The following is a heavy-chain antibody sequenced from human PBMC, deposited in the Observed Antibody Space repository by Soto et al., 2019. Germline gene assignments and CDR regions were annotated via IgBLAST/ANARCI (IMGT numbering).Heavy chain of an antibody. Sequence: PGGSQRLFCEASGFTFSAYSMNWIRQAPGKGLEWISYITGSSATIYYADSVKGRFTISRDNAKNSLYLQMNSLRDEDTAIYFCARDNGMAGSFHPWGHGTLVTVSP. J-gene: IGHJ5*02. D-gene: IGHD2-8*01. CDR3: ARDNGMAGSFHP. CDR1: GFTFSAYS. V-gene: IGHV3-48*02. CDR2: ITGSSATI.